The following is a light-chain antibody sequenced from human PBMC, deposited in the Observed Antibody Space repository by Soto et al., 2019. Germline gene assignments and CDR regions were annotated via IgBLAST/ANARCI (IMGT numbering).Light chain of an antibody. CDR2: DAS. Sequence: DIQMAQSPSSLCASVGDRGTITCQATQDINIYLNWYQQKPGKAPNLLIYDASNLEIGVPSRFSGGGSGTHFTFTISNLQPEDIATYYCQQYDNLPPTWTFGQGTKVDIK. J-gene: IGKJ1*01. V-gene: IGKV1-33*01. CDR1: QDINIY. CDR3: QQYDNLPPTWT.